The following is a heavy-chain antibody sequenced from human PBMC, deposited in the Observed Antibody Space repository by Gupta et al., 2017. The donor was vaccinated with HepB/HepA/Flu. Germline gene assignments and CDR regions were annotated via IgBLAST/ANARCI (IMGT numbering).Heavy chain of an antibody. D-gene: IGHD1-1*01. J-gene: IGHJ6*02. V-gene: IGHV1-69*04. Sequence: QVQLVQSGAEVKKPGSSVNVSCKASGGTFSSYAISWVRQAPGQGLEWMGRIIPILDIANYAQKFQGRITITADKSTSTAYMELSSLRSEDTAVYYCARDGTWGMDVWGQGTTVTVSS. CDR1: GGTFSSYA. CDR2: IIPILDIA. CDR3: ARDGTWGMDV.